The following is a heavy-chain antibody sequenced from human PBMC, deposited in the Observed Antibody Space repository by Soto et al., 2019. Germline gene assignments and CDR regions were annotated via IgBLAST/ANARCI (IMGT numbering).Heavy chain of an antibody. J-gene: IGHJ6*02. CDR3: ARIKLVDFFFINVDVYDMDV. Sequence: EVQLVESGGGLVQPGGSLRLSCAASGLTLSNYAVNWVRQAPGKGLEWVSYISSDSRYIYHGDSGKGRFTISRDNARNSVYLQMNSLRDEDTAVYYCARIKLVDFFFINVDVYDMDVWGQGTPVTVSS. CDR2: ISSDSRYI. CDR1: GLTLSNYA. V-gene: IGHV3-21*01. D-gene: IGHD2-15*01.